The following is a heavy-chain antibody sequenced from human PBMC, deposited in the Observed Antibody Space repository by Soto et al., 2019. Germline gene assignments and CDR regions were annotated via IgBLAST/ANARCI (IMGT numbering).Heavy chain of an antibody. Sequence: QVQLVQSGAEVKKPGASVKVSCKTSGYTFTRYAMHWVRQAPGQRLEWMGWINAGNGNTRYSQKFQGRVTITRDTSASTAYMELNSMRSEDTAVYYCAGDANGRYNFDYWGQGTLVTVSS. CDR1: GYTFTRYA. V-gene: IGHV1-3*01. CDR2: INAGNGNT. J-gene: IGHJ4*02. CDR3: AGDANGRYNFDY. D-gene: IGHD1-26*01.